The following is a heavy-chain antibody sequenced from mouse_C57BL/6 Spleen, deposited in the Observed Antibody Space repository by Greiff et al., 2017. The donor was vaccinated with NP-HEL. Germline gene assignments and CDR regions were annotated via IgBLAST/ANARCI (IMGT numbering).Heavy chain of an antibody. V-gene: IGHV1-54*01. D-gene: IGHD3-1*01. CDR2: INPGSGGT. J-gene: IGHJ4*01. CDR3: ARSSGAYAMDY. CDR1: GYAFTNYL. Sequence: VQLQQSGAELVRPGTSVKVSCKASGYAFTNYLIGWVKQRPGQGLEWIGVINPGSGGTNYNEKFKGKATLTADKSSSTAYMQLSSLTSEDSAVYFCARSSGAYAMDYWGQGTSVTVSS.